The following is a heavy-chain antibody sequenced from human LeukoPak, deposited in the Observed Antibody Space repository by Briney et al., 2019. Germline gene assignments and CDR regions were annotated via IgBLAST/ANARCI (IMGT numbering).Heavy chain of an antibody. V-gene: IGHV3-30*02. CDR3: ARSGSGSYFLDY. CDR1: GFTFSSYG. J-gene: IGHJ4*02. CDR2: IRYDGSNK. D-gene: IGHD3-10*01. Sequence: GGSLRLSCAASGFTFSSYGMHWVRQAPGKGLEWVAFIRYDGSNKYYADSVKGRFTISRDNFKHTLYLQMNSLRAEDTAVYYCARSGSGSYFLDYWGQGTLVTVSS.